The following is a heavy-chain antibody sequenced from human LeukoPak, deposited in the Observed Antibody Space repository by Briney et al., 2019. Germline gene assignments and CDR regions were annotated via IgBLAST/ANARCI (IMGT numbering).Heavy chain of an antibody. CDR1: GGTFSSYA. J-gene: IGHJ4*02. CDR3: ARGFTSTIFGAPFDY. V-gene: IGHV1-69*13. CDR2: IIPIFGTA. D-gene: IGHD3-3*01. Sequence: SVKVSCKASGGTFSSYAISWVRQAPGQGLEWMGGIIPIFGTANYAQKFQGRVTITADESASTAYMELSSLRSEDTAVYYCARGFTSTIFGAPFDYWGQGTLVTVSS.